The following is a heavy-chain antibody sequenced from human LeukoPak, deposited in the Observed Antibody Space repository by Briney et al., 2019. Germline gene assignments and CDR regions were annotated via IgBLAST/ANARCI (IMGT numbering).Heavy chain of an antibody. J-gene: IGHJ4*02. CDR3: AKDRSYDFWSGQANFDY. V-gene: IGHV3-23*01. CDR2: ISATGGST. CDR1: GFTFSSYA. Sequence: GGSLRLSCAASGFTFSSYAMSWIRQAPGKGLEWVSAISATGGSTYYADSVKGRFTISRDNSKNTLSLQMNSLRAEGTAVYYCAKDRSYDFWSGQANFDYWGQGMLVTVSS. D-gene: IGHD3-3*01.